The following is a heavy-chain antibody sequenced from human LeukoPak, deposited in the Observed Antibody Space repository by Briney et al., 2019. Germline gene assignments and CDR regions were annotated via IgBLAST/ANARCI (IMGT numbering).Heavy chain of an antibody. CDR2: IYYCGST. J-gene: IGHJ4*02. CDR1: GGSISSSSYY. Sequence: SETLSLTCTVSGGSISSSSYYWGWIRQPPGKGLEWIGSIYYCGSTYYNPSLKSRVTISVDTSKNQFSLKLSSVTAADTAVYYCARHGDTAMVDYWSQGTLVTVSS. CDR3: ARHGDTAMVDY. D-gene: IGHD5-18*01. V-gene: IGHV4-39*01.